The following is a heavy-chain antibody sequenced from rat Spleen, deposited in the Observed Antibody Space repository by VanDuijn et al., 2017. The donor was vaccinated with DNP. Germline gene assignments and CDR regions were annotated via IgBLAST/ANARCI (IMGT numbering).Heavy chain of an antibody. CDR1: GFTFSSYY. J-gene: IGHJ2*01. CDR3: ARPTRVSPDY. CDR2: ISYDGSST. Sequence: EVQLVESGGGLVQPGRSLKLSCAASGFTFSSYYMAWVRQAPTKGLEWVATISYDGSSTYYRDSVKGRFTISRDNAKSTLYLQMDSLRSEDTATYYCARPTRVSPDYWGQGVMVTVSS. V-gene: IGHV5-7*01. D-gene: IGHD1-4*01.